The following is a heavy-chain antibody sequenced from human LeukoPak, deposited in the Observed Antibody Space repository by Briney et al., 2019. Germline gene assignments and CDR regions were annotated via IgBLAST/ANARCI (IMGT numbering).Heavy chain of an antibody. CDR2: SNTNTGNP. CDR1: GYTFTSYA. D-gene: IGHD5-18*01. J-gene: IGHJ3*02. CDR3: ARDSYGYLDAFDI. Sequence: EASVKVSCKASGYTFTSYAMNWVRQAPGQGLEWMGWSNTNTGNPTHAQGFTGRFVFSLDTSVSTAYLQISSLKAEDTAVYYCARDSYGYLDAFDIWGQGTMVTVSS. V-gene: IGHV7-4-1*02.